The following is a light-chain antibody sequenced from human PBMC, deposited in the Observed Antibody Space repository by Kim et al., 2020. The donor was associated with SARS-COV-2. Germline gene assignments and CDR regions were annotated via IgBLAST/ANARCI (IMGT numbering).Light chain of an antibody. J-gene: IGLJ2*01. CDR2: SNN. CDR1: SSNIGSNT. CDR3: AAWDDSLNGDVV. Sequence: QSVLTQPPSASGTPGQRVTISCSGSSSNIGSNTVNWYQQLPGTAPKLLIYSNNQRPSWVPDRFSGSKSGTSASLAISGLQSEDEANYYCAAWDDSLNGDVVFGGGTQLTVL. V-gene: IGLV1-44*01.